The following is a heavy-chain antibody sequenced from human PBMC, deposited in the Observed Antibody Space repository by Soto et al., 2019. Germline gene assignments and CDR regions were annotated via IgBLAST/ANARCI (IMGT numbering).Heavy chain of an antibody. CDR1: GFTFSSYG. V-gene: IGHV3-30*18. CDR3: TKGSYSGIYSDFDY. D-gene: IGHD1-26*01. J-gene: IGHJ4*02. Sequence: GGSLRLSCAASGFTFSSYGMYWVRQAPGKGLEWVTGISYDGSNKYYADSVKGRFTISRDNSKNTLYLQMNSLRAEDTAVYYCTKGSYSGIYSDFDYWGQGTLVTVSS. CDR2: ISYDGSNK.